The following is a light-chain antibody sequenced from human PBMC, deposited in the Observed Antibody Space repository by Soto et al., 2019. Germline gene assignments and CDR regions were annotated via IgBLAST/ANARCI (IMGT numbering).Light chain of an antibody. CDR2: EVS. CDR1: STDFVSYNR. CDR3: SLYTSENAYV. J-gene: IGLJ1*01. Sequence: QSVLTQPPSVSGSPGQSVTISCTGTSTDFVSYNRVSWYQQPPGTAPKLMIYEVSKRTLGVPDRFSGSKSGNTASLTISGLQAADEADYYCSLYTSENAYVFGTGTKVTVL. V-gene: IGLV2-18*01.